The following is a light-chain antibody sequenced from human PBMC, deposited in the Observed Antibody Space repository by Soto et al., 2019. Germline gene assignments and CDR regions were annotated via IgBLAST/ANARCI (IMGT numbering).Light chain of an antibody. CDR3: QQYLSSPPYG. J-gene: IGKJ2*03. V-gene: IGKV3-20*01. CDR2: DAS. CDR1: QTISSY. Sequence: EIVLTQSPGTLSLSPGERATLSCRASQTISSYLAWYQHKPGQAPRLLIYDASSRATDIPERFSGSGSGTDFTLTIGRLEPEDFAVYYCQQYLSSPPYGFGQGTKLEIK.